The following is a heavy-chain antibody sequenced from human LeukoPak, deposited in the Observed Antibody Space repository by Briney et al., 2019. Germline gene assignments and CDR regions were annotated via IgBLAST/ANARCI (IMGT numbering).Heavy chain of an antibody. D-gene: IGHD1-1*01. CDR2: IYYSGGT. V-gene: IGHV4-59*08. J-gene: IGHJ3*02. Sequence: SETLTLTCTVSGGSMSPFYWSWIRQSPGKGLEWIGSIYYSGGTNYNPSLKSRVTISVDTSKNQFSLELSSVTAADTAVYYCAVNSTKHTFDIWGQGTMVTVSS. CDR1: GGSMSPFY. CDR3: AVNSTKHTFDI.